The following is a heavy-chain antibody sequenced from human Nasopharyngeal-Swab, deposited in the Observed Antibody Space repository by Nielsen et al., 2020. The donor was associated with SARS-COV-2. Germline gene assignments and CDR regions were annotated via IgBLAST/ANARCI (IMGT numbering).Heavy chain of an antibody. J-gene: IGHJ6*02. CDR1: GYNFATYW. CDR3: ARSGDQNYYYYGMDV. V-gene: IGHV5-51*01. D-gene: IGHD2-21*02. Sequence: GGSLRLSCKGSGYNFATYWIGWVRQMPGKGLEWMGIISPADSDTRYSPSFQGQVTISADKSISTAYLQWSSLKASDTAMYYCARSGDQNYYYYGMDVWGQGTTVTVSS. CDR2: ISPADSDT.